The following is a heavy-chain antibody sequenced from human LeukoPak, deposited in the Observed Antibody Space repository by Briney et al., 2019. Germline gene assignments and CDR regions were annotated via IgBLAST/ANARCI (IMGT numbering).Heavy chain of an antibody. CDR3: ARDPTTLTTFALGYFDY. J-gene: IGHJ4*02. D-gene: IGHD4-11*01. CDR1: KFTFSSYN. Sequence: GGSLRLSCAASKFTFSSYNMNWVRQAPGKGLEWLAYISSSSSPIYYADSVKGRFTISRDNAKNSLYLQMNSLRAEDTAIYYCARDPTTLTTFALGYFDYWGQGTPVTVSS. V-gene: IGHV3-48*01. CDR2: ISSSSSPI.